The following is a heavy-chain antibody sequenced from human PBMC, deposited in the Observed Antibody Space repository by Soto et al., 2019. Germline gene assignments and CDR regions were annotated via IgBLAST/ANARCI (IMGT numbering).Heavy chain of an antibody. CDR3: ARGLGVGYYYSGMDV. CDR2: ISHSGTT. J-gene: IGHJ6*02. V-gene: IGHV4-34*01. Sequence: SLTCALYGGSFGDYYWSWIRQPPGKGLEWIGEISHSGTTNYNPSLKSRVTISVDTSKNQLSLNLSSVTAADTAVYYCARGLGVGYYYSGMDVWGQGTTVTVSS. CDR1: GGSFGDYY. D-gene: IGHD3-10*01.